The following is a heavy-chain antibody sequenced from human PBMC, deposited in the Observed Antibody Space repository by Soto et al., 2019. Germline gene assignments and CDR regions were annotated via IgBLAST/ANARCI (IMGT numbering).Heavy chain of an antibody. CDR2: IYWNGDK. J-gene: IGHJ4*02. V-gene: IGHV2-5*01. CDR3: AHSARYYDTLSGYYYPLNFDF. D-gene: IGHD3-9*01. Sequence: QITLRESGPTLVKPTQTLTLTCTFSGFSLRTSGAGVGWIRQPPGKALEWLALIYWNGDKRYSPSLMNRLTITKDTSKHQVVLTVTNLDPVDTATYYCAHSARYYDTLSGYYYPLNFDFWGRGTLVTVSS. CDR1: GFSLRTSGAG.